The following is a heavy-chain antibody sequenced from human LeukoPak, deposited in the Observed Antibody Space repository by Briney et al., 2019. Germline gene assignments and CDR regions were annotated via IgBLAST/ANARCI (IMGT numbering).Heavy chain of an antibody. CDR3: ARQMKASLVWFDP. V-gene: IGHV3-33*01. CDR2: RWYDGSNN. J-gene: IGHJ5*02. D-gene: IGHD3-3*02. CDR1: GFTFTSFG. Sequence: SGRSLRPSCAPSGFTFTSFGIHTVRQAPGPGLEWVAVRWYDGSNNYYADSVKGRFNISRDNSKKTLYLQMNSLRAEDTAVYYCARQMKASLVWFDPWGEGTLVTVSS.